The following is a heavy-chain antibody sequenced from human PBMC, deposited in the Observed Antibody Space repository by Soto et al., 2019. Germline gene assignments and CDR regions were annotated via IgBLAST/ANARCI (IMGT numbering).Heavy chain of an antibody. CDR3: ARGGHVVVVTAAFDY. V-gene: IGHV1-46*01. D-gene: IGHD2-21*02. CDR1: GDTFTDYY. Sequence: QVQLMQSGAEVKKPGASVKVSCKASGDTFTDYYIHWVRQAPGQGLEWMGTVNPSGGHTTYAQNFLGRVTMTRDTSTCTLYMELTSLRSEDTAVYYCARGGHVVVVTAAFDYWGQGTLVTVSS. J-gene: IGHJ4*02. CDR2: VNPSGGHT.